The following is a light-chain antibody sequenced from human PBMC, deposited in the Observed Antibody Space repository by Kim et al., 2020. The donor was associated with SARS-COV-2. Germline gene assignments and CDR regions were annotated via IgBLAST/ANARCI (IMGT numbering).Light chain of an antibody. CDR3: QHYNAWPPWT. Sequence: SLGEGATLSCRASQSIDRDLAWYQQKPGQPPRLLIYDSSTRAPGIPARFRGSGSGTEFTLTINSLQSEDLAVYYCQHYNAWPPWTFGRGTKLEI. CDR1: QSIDRD. V-gene: IGKV3-15*01. J-gene: IGKJ1*01. CDR2: DSS.